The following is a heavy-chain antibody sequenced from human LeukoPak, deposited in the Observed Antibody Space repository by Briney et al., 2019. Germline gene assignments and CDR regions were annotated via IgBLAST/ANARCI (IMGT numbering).Heavy chain of an antibody. CDR2: ISAYNGNT. CDR3: ARDGYYYGSSGYPVDY. CDR1: GYTFTSYG. Sequence: ASVKVSCKASGYTFTSYGISWVRQAPGQGLEWMGWISAYNGNTNYAQKLQGRVTMTTDTSTSTAYMELRSLRSDDTAVYYCARDGYYYGSSGYPVDYWGQGTLVTVSS. D-gene: IGHD3-22*01. J-gene: IGHJ4*02. V-gene: IGHV1-18*01.